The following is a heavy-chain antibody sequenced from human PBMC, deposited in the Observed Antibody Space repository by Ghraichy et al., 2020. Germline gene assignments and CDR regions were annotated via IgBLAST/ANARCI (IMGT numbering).Heavy chain of an antibody. Sequence: GGSLRLSCAASGFTFSSYAMHWVRQAPGKGLEYVSAISSNGGSTYYANSVKGRFTISRDNSKNTLYLQMGSLRAEDMAVYYCARAGGSWYDYWGQGTLVTVSS. CDR2: ISSNGGST. J-gene: IGHJ4*02. D-gene: IGHD6-13*01. CDR3: ARAGGSWYDY. CDR1: GFTFSSYA. V-gene: IGHV3-64*01.